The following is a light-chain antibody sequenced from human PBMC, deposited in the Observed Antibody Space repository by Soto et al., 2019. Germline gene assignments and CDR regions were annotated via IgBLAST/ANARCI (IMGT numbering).Light chain of an antibody. CDR3: QQYGSSRLT. V-gene: IGKV3-20*01. J-gene: IGKJ4*01. CDR2: GAS. CDR1: QTMGSNY. Sequence: ESVLTQSPGTLSLSPGERATLSCRASQTMGSNYLAWYQQKPGQSPRVLIYGASIRVAGIPDRFSGSGSGTDFTLTISRLEPEDFAVYFCQQYGSSRLTFGGGTTVEIK.